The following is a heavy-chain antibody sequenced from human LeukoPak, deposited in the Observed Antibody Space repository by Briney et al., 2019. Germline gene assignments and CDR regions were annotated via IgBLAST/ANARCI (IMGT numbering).Heavy chain of an antibody. J-gene: IGHJ3*02. CDR3: VRGFYGGNPLDALDI. V-gene: IGHV3-11*01. D-gene: IGHD4-23*01. CDR2: ISSSGTDI. Sequence: GSLRLSCAASGFSFSNHYMGWIRQAPGKGLEWISYISSSGTDIYNADSVKGRFTISRDNAKNSLYLQINSLRDEDTAVYYCVRGFYGGNPLDALDIWGQGTMVTVSS. CDR1: GFSFSNHY.